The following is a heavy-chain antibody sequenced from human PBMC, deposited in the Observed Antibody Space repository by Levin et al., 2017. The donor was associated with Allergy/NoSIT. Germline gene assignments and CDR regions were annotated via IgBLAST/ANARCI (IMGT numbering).Heavy chain of an antibody. CDR1: GGTFSSYA. CDR3: ARDQGGGTYYDY. Sequence: ASVKVSCKASGGTFSSYAISWVRQAPGQGLEWMGGIIPIFGTANYAQNFQGRLTMTRDTSTTTVYMELNSLRSEDTAVYYCARDQGGGTYYDYWGQGTLVTVSS. D-gene: IGHD1-26*01. V-gene: IGHV1-69*05. J-gene: IGHJ4*02. CDR2: IIPIFGTA.